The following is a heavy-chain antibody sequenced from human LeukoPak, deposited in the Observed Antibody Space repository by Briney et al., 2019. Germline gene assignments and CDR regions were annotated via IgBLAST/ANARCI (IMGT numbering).Heavy chain of an antibody. V-gene: IGHV4-39*01. J-gene: IGHJ3*02. D-gene: IGHD5-18*01. CDR2: IHYSGAT. Sequence: SETLSLTCTVSGGSIISNRDYWGWIRQPLGKGLEWIASIHYSGATYYNSPLQSRLTISMDMSKNHFSLRVTSVTASDTALYYCARQRDTARIGAFDIWGQGTMAIVSS. CDR1: GGSIISNRDY. CDR3: ARQRDTARIGAFDI.